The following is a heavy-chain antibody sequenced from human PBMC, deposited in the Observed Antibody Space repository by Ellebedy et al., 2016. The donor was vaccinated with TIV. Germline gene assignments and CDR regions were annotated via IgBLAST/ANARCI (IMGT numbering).Heavy chain of an antibody. V-gene: IGHV1-18*04. CDR1: GYTFTNYG. Sequence: AASVKVSCKASGYTFTNYGISWVRQAPGQGLEWMGWISTYNGNTNYAQRFQGRVTMTTATSTSTADMELRSLRSDDTAVYYCARDILRLVLAYWGQGTLVTVSS. J-gene: IGHJ4*02. CDR3: ARDILRLVLAY. D-gene: IGHD6-19*01. CDR2: ISTYNGNT.